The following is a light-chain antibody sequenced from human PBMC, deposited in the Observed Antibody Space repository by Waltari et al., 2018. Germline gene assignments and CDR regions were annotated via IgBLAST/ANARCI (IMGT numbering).Light chain of an antibody. J-gene: IGKJ5*01. CDR1: QSVTSIY. Sequence: EIVLTQSPGTLSLSPGERATLSCRASQSVTSIYLAWYQQKPAQAPRLLIYGASNRATGIPDRFSGSGSGIDFTLTISRLEPDDSAMYYCQQYGSSPPITFGQGTRLDIK. CDR3: QQYGSSPPIT. CDR2: GAS. V-gene: IGKV3-20*01.